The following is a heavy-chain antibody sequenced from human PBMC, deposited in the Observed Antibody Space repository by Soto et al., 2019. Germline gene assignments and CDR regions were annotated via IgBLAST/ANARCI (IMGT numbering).Heavy chain of an antibody. CDR2: IFYSGGT. Sequence: KTSETLSLTCTVSGGSILDSTYYWAWIRQSPGKGLEWIGTIFYSGGTFYTPSLKSRVTMSVDTSNNQFSLKLSSVTAADTAVYYCARHASGYYYGWFDPWGQGTLVTVSS. J-gene: IGHJ5*02. V-gene: IGHV4-39*01. D-gene: IGHD3-22*01. CDR1: GGSILDSTYY. CDR3: ARHASGYYYGWFDP.